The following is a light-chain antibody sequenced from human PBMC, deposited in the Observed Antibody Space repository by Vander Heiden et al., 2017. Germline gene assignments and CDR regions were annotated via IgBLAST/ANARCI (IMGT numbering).Light chain of an antibody. CDR2: AAS. CDR3: LQHKNYPLT. V-gene: IGKV1-17*03. CDR1: QDITSF. Sequence: QMTQSPPALSASVGARVNFTCRASQDITSFLSWFQQKPWKVPKRLIYAASSLQSGVSSRVSGSGSGTEFTLTISSLQPEDFATYYCLQHKNYPLTFGQGTKLEVK. J-gene: IGKJ2*01.